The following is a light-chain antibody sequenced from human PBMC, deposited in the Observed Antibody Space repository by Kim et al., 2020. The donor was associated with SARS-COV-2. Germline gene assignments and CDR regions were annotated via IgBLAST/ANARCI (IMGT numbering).Light chain of an antibody. CDR3: SSNTSSGAWV. V-gene: IGLV2-14*03. J-gene: IGLJ3*02. Sequence: GQSMTISCTGSGRNVGGYNYVSWYRPLPGEAPRLMIYDVSKGRSGISNRCSGSKAGNTASLTISGLQAEDEADYYCSSNTSSGAWVFGKGTKLTV. CDR1: GRNVGGYNY. CDR2: DVS.